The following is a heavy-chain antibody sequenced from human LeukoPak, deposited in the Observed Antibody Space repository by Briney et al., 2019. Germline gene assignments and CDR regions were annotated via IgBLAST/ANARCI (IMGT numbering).Heavy chain of an antibody. J-gene: IGHJ4*02. CDR1: GASINTYY. CDR3: ASTKGVISYFDY. Sequence: SETLSLTCTVSGASINTYYWGWVRQPPGQPLEWIGYIYTGGSTQYDPSLQSRVTISVDTSKNQFSLNLSSVTAADTAKYYCASTKGVISYFDYWGQGILVTVSS. D-gene: IGHD2-21*01. V-gene: IGHV4-59*13. CDR2: IYTGGST.